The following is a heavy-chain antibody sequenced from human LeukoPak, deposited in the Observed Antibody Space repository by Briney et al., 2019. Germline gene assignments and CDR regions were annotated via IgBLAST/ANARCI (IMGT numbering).Heavy chain of an antibody. CDR2: MYPGDSDT. D-gene: IGHD6-19*01. Sequence: GESLKISWKGSGYRFTTYWIGWVRQMPGKGLEWMGIMYPGDSDTRYSPSFQGQVTISADKSISTAYLQWSSLKASDTAMYYCAAFYSSGWAINYWGQGTLVTVSS. CDR1: GYRFTTYW. CDR3: AAFYSSGWAINY. J-gene: IGHJ4*02. V-gene: IGHV5-51*01.